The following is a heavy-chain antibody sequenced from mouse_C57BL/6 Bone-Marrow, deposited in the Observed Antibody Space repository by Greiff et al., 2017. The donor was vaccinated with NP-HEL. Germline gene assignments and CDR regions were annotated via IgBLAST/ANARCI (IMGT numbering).Heavy chain of an antibody. CDR2: INPSNGGT. J-gene: IGHJ2*01. D-gene: IGHD1-1*01. Sequence: QVQLQQPGTELVKPGASVKLSCKASGYTFTSYWMHWVKQRPGQGLEWIGNINPSNGGTNYNEKLKSKATLTVDKSSSTAYMQLISLTSEDSAVYYCARDYYGSPFYYFDYWGQGTTRTVSS. CDR1: GYTFTSYW. V-gene: IGHV1-53*01. CDR3: ARDYYGSPFYYFDY.